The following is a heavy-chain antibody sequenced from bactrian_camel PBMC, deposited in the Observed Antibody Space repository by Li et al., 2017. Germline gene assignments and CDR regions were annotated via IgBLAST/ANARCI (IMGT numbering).Heavy chain of an antibody. CDR2: IYGSYTP. V-gene: IGHV3S57*01. D-gene: IGHD1*01. Sequence: AGGSLTLSCAASAYTANSGCVAWFRQAPNQEREGVAAIYGSYTPYYADSAEGRFTISKDNARNTLYLQVNSLKPEDTGTYICAADIGPFLPSVSHMWTGDYFGQGTQVTVS. J-gene: IGHJ4*01. CDR1: AYTANSGC.